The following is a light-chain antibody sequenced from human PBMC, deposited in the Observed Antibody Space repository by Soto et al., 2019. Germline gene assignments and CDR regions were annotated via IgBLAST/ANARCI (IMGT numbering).Light chain of an antibody. J-gene: IGKJ4*01. CDR1: QGISSY. CDR2: VAS. CDR3: QQDNNYPLT. V-gene: IGKV1-9*01. Sequence: DIQLTQSPSFLSASVGDRVTITCLASQGISSYLAWDQQKPGKAPKLLIYVASTLQSGVPSRFSGSGSGTEFTLTISSLQPEDFATYYCQQDNNYPLTFGGGTKVEIK.